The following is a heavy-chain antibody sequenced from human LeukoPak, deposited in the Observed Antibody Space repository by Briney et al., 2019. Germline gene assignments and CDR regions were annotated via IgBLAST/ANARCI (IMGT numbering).Heavy chain of an antibody. D-gene: IGHD6-13*01. V-gene: IGHV4-34*01. CDR3: ARGEQQLVPGWFDP. CDR1: GGPFRGDY. Sequence: PSETLSLTCAVYGGPFRGDYWSWIRQPPGKGLEWIGEINHSGSTNYNPSLKSRVTISVDTSKNQFSLKLSSVTAADTAVYYCARGEQQLVPGWFDPWGQGTLVTVSS. J-gene: IGHJ5*02. CDR2: INHSGST.